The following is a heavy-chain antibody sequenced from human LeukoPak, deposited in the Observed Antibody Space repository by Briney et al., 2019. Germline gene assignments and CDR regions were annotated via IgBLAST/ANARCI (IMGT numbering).Heavy chain of an antibody. J-gene: IGHJ4*02. D-gene: IGHD3-3*01. CDR1: GGSISSSSYY. CDR3: ARWSGYYFY. Sequence: PSETLSLTCTVSGGSISSSSYYWGWIRQPPGKGLEWIGSIYYSGSTYYNPSLKSRVTISVDTSKKQFSLKLSSVTAADTAVYYCARWSGYYFYWGQGTLVTVSS. V-gene: IGHV4-39*07. CDR2: IYYSGST.